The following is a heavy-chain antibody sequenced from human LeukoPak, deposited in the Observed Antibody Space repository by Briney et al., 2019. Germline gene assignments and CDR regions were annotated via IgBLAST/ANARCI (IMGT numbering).Heavy chain of an antibody. CDR2: VYYNGNT. V-gene: IGHV4-59*01. Sequence: SETLSLTCTLSTGSIGRDYWSWIRQPPGKGLEWIGYVYYNGNTIYNPSLKSRVTISVDTSKNQFSLNVASVTAADTAVYYCARTTSSGWSRFFDFWSQGSLVTVSS. CDR3: ARTTSSGWSRFFDF. J-gene: IGHJ4*02. D-gene: IGHD6-19*01. CDR1: TGSIGRDY.